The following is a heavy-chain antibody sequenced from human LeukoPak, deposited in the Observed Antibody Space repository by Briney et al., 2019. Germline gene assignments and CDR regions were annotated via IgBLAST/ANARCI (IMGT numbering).Heavy chain of an antibody. CDR1: GFTFSSYE. Sequence: GGSLRLSCAASGFTFSSYEMNWVRQAPGKGLEWVSYITGSGSTKYYADSVKGRLTISRDNTKNSLFLQMNSLRADDTAVYYCARELVSLGTGYFDLWGRGTLVTVSS. V-gene: IGHV3-48*03. J-gene: IGHJ2*01. D-gene: IGHD7-27*01. CDR3: ARELVSLGTGYFDL. CDR2: ITGSGSTK.